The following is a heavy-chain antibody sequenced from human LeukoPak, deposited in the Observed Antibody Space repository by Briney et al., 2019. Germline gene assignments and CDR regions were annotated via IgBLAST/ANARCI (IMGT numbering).Heavy chain of an antibody. CDR3: ARDYQSGWATLYYYYGMDV. CDR2: FDLEDGET. J-gene: IGHJ6*02. V-gene: IGHV1-24*01. Sequence: GASVNVSLKVSVYTLTYLSMHWVRQAHAKGKGWVGGFDLEDGETIYAQKFQGRVTMPEDTSTDTAYMELSSLRSDDTAVYYCARDYQSGWATLYYYYGMDVWGQGTTVTVSS. D-gene: IGHD2-15*01. CDR1: VYTLTYLS.